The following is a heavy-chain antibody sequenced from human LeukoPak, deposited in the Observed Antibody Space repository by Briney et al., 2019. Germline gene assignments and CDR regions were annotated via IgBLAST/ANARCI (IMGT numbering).Heavy chain of an antibody. V-gene: IGHV1-69*13. D-gene: IGHD6-19*01. J-gene: IGHJ6*02. CDR2: IIPIFGTA. CDR3: ARELGQWLARTYYYYGMDV. CDR1: GGTFSSYA. Sequence: ASVKVSCKASGGTFSSYAISWVRQAPGQGLEWMGGIIPIFGTANYAQKFQGRVTITADESTSTAYMELSSLRSEDTAVYYCARELGQWLARTYYYYGMDVWGQGTTVTVSS.